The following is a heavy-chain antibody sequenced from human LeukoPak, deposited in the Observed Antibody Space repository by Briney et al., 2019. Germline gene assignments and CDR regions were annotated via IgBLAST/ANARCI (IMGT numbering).Heavy chain of an antibody. CDR1: GDSISSYY. Sequence: SETLSPTCTVSGDSISSYYWSWIRQPPGKGLEWIGYIYYSGSTNYNPSLKSRVTISVDTSKNQFSLNLSSVTAADTAVYYCAREISSGSYFGYWGQGTLVTVSS. CDR3: AREISSGSYFGY. D-gene: IGHD1-26*01. J-gene: IGHJ4*02. CDR2: IYYSGST. V-gene: IGHV4-59*01.